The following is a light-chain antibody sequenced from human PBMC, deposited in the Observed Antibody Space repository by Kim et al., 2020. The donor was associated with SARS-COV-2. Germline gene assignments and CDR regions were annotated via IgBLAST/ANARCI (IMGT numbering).Light chain of an antibody. Sequence: DIQMTQSPSTLSASAGDRVTITCRASRSIAGLLAWYQQKPGQAPKLLIYEASTLKSGVPSRFTGSGSGTEFTLIISSLQPDDFATYYCQQYRSYPWTFGQGTKVDIK. CDR1: RSIAGL. J-gene: IGKJ1*01. V-gene: IGKV1-5*03. CDR3: QQYRSYPWT. CDR2: EAS.